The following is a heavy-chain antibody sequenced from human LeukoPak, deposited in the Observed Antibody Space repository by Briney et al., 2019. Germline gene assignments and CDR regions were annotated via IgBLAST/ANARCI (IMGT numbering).Heavy chain of an antibody. D-gene: IGHD5-18*01. J-gene: IGHJ4*02. V-gene: IGHV3-7*01. CDR3: VRDKGYSQFDY. Sequence: GGSLRLSCAASGFTFSTYWMRWVRQAPGKGLEWVANMNQDGSERNFVGSVKGRFTISRDNAKNSVFLYMNNLRAEDTAVYYCVRDKGYSQFDYWGQGTLVTVSS. CDR1: GFTFSTYW. CDR2: MNQDGSER.